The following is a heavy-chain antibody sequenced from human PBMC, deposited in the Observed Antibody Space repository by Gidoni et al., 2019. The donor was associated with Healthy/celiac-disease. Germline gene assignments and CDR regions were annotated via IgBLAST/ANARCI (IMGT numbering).Heavy chain of an antibody. CDR2: MNPNSGNT. V-gene: IGHV1-8*01. CDR1: GSTFTSYD. D-gene: IGHD2-2*01. Sequence: QVQLVQSGAEVKKPGASVKVSCKASGSTFTSYDIHWVRQATGQGLEWMGWMNPNSGNTGYAQKFQGRVTMTRNTSISTAYMELSSLRSEDTAVYYCASVNPNYHCSSTSCYSFWSWKRGDGMDVWGQGTTVTVSS. CDR3: ASVNPNYHCSSTSCYSFWSWKRGDGMDV. J-gene: IGHJ6*02.